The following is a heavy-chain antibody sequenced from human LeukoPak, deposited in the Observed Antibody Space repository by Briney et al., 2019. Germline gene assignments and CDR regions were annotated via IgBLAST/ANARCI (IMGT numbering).Heavy chain of an antibody. V-gene: IGHV4-61*02. CDR3: ARHRGVDTAITDAFDI. J-gene: IGHJ3*02. CDR1: GGSISSGSYY. CDR2: IYTSGST. Sequence: SETLSLTCTVPGGSISSGSYYWSWIRQPTGKGLEWIGRIYTSGSTNYNPSLKSRVTISVDTSKNQFSLKLSSVTAADTAMYYCARHRGVDTAITDAFDIWGQGTMVTVSS. D-gene: IGHD5-18*01.